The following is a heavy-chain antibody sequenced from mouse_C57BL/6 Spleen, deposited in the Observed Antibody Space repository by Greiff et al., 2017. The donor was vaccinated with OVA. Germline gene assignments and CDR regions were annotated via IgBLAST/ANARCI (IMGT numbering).Heavy chain of an antibody. CDR1: GFTFSDYY. CDR2: INYDGSST. CDR3: ARAYSNYDYFDY. J-gene: IGHJ2*01. V-gene: IGHV5-16*01. Sequence: EVQLVESEGGLVQPGSSMKLSCTASGFTFSDYYMAWVRQVPEKGLEWVANINYDGSSTYYLDSLKSRFIISRDNAKNILYLQMSSLKSEDTATYYCARAYSNYDYFDYWGQGTTLTVSS. D-gene: IGHD2-5*01.